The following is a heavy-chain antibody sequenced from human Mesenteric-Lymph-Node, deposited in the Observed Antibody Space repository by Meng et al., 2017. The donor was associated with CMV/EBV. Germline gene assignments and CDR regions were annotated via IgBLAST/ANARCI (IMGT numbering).Heavy chain of an antibody. V-gene: IGHV3-21*01. J-gene: IGHJ4*02. Sequence: GGSLRLSCAASGFTFSSYSMNWVRQAPGKGLEWVSSISSSSYIYYADSVKGRFTISRDKAKNSLYLQINSLRAEDTAVYYCARDPTGTAFDFWGQGTLVTVSS. CDR1: GFTFSSYS. CDR2: ISSSSYI. D-gene: IGHD1-1*01. CDR3: ARDPTGTAFDF.